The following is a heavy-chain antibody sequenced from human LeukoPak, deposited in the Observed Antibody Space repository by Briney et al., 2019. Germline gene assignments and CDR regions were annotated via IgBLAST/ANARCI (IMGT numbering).Heavy chain of an antibody. CDR1: GFTVSSNY. D-gene: IGHD6-13*01. Sequence: GGSLRLSCAASGFTVSSNYMSWVRQAPGKGLEWVSVIYSGGSTYYADSVKGRLTISRDNSKNTLYLQMNSLRAEDTAVYYCARDGGIAATNYGMDVWGKGTTVTVSS. V-gene: IGHV3-53*01. J-gene: IGHJ6*04. CDR3: ARDGGIAATNYGMDV. CDR2: IYSGGST.